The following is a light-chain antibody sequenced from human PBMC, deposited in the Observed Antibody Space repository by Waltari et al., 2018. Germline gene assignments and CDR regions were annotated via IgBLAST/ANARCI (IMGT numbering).Light chain of an antibody. CDR3: QQYDNWPSLT. V-gene: IGKV3-15*01. J-gene: IGKJ4*01. CDR2: GAS. CDR1: QSVANN. Sequence: EIVLTQSPAMLSVSPGERATLSCRATQSVANNLAWYQQKHGQAPRLLIYGASTRATGIPPRFSGSGSGKEFILTISSLQSEDSAVYYGQQYDNWPSLTFGGGTKVEIK.